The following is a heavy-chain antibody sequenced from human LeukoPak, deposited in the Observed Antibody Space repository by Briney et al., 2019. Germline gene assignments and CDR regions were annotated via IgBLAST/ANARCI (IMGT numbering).Heavy chain of an antibody. V-gene: IGHV3-66*01. J-gene: IGHJ3*02. CDR3: AGGYCSGGSCIDAFDI. CDR1: RFTVSSNY. Sequence: PGGSLRLSCAASRFTVSSNYMSWVRQAPGKGLEWVSVIYSGGSTYYADPVKGRFTISRDNSKNTLYLQMNSLRAEDTAVYYCAGGYCSGGSCIDAFDIWGQGTMVTVSS. D-gene: IGHD2-15*01. CDR2: IYSGGST.